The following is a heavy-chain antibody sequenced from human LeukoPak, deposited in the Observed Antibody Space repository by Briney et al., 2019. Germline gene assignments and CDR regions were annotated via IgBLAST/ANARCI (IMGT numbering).Heavy chain of an antibody. Sequence: GGSLRLSCAASGFTFRRYSMNGVRQAPGKGREWVSSISSSSSYIYYADSVKGRFTISRDNAKNSLYLQMNSVRADDTAVYYGARDSIAYGSGSYGYWGQGTLVTVCS. V-gene: IGHV3-21*01. CDR3: ARDSIAYGSGSYGY. CDR1: GFTFRRYS. D-gene: IGHD3-10*01. J-gene: IGHJ4*02. CDR2: ISSSSSYI.